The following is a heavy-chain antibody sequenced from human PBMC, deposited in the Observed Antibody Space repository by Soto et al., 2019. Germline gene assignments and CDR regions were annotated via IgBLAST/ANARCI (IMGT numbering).Heavy chain of an antibody. Sequence: QITLKESGPTLVKPPQTLTLTCTFSGFSLSTSSGGVGWVRQPQGKALEWLALIYWEDYKRYSPSLNSRLTIAKDTSQNQVVLSRTNMDPVHTATYFRAHNDYYDSSRSYATSPDYWGQEALVTGSS. D-gene: IGHD3-22*01. V-gene: IGHV2-5*02. J-gene: IGHJ4*02. CDR3: AHNDYYDSSRSYATSPDY. CDR2: IYWEDYK. CDR1: GFSLSTSSGG.